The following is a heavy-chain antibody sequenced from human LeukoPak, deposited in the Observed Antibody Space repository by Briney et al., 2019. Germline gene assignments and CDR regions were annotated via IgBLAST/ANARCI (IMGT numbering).Heavy chain of an antibody. CDR1: GFTLSSHT. V-gene: IGHV3-21*01. CDR2: ISSSSTYL. J-gene: IGHJ3*02. CDR3: AREDSGGAFDI. Sequence: GGSLRLSCAASGFTLSSHTMNWVRQAPGKGLEWVSSISSSSTYLDYADSLKGRFTISRDNAKNSLYLQMNSLRAEDTAVYYCAREDSGGAFDIWGQGTMVTVSS. D-gene: IGHD3-16*01.